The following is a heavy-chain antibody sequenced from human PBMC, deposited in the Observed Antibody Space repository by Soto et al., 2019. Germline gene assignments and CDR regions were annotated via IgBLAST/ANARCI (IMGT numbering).Heavy chain of an antibody. CDR3: ARRGSSSWYGY. D-gene: IGHD6-13*01. V-gene: IGHV4-39*01. CDR2: IYYSGST. Sequence: QLQLQESGPGLVKPSETLSLTCTVSGGSISSSSYYCRWIRQPPGKGLEWIGSIYYSGSTYYNPSLKSRVTISVDTSKNQFSLKLSSVTAADTAVYYCARRGSSSWYGYWGQGTLVTVSS. J-gene: IGHJ4*02. CDR1: GGSISSSSYY.